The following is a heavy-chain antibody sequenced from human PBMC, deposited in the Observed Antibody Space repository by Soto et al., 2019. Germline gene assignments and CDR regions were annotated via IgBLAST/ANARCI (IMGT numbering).Heavy chain of an antibody. CDR2: IYYSGST. V-gene: IGHV4-61*01. D-gene: IGHD3-10*01. J-gene: IGHJ4*02. CDR3: AREQGDKYGSGSYYFDY. CDR1: GGSVSSGSYY. Sequence: SETLSLTCTVSGGSVSSGSYYWSWIRQPPGKGLEWIGYIYYSGSTNYNPSLKSRVTISVDTSKNQYSLKLSSVTAADTAVYYCAREQGDKYGSGSYYFDYWGQGTLATVSS.